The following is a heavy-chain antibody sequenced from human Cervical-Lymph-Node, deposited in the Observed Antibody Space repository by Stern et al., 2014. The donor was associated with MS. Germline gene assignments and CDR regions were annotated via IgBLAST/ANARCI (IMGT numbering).Heavy chain of an antibody. CDR3: ARDASSPERSDW. Sequence: EVHLVESGGGVIKPGGSLRLSCTASGFTVSRDYMTWVRQAPGQGLEWVSLITNVGITFYTDSVKGRFTISRDDSKNTVYLHMTSLRDEDTAMYCCARDASSPERSDWWGQGTLVTVSS. J-gene: IGHJ4*02. CDR1: GFTVSRDY. CDR2: ITNVGIT. D-gene: IGHD1-1*01. V-gene: IGHV3-53*01.